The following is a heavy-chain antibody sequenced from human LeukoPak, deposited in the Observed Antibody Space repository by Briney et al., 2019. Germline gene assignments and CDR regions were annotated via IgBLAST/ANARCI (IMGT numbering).Heavy chain of an antibody. CDR2: INHSGST. CDR1: GGSFSGYY. J-gene: IGHJ6*02. V-gene: IGHV4-34*01. D-gene: IGHD5-18*01. Sequence: KPSETLSLTCAVYGGSFSGYYWSWIRQPPGKGLEWIGEINHSGSTNYNPSLKSRVTISVDTSKNQFSLKLSSVTAADTAVYYCARPRGYSYGVLGPRNGMDVWGQGTTVTVSS. CDR3: ARPRGYSYGVLGPRNGMDV.